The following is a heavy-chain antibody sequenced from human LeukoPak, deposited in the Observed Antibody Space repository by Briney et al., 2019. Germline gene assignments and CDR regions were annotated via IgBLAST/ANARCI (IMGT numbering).Heavy chain of an antibody. Sequence: SETLSLTCAVYGGSFSGYYWSWIRQPPGKGLEWIGEINHSGSTNYNPSLKSRVTMSVDTSKNQFSLKLSSVTAADTAVYYCATYSGYDLYYFDYWGQGTLVPVSS. CDR3: ATYSGYDLYYFDY. V-gene: IGHV4-34*01. D-gene: IGHD5-12*01. CDR2: INHSGST. CDR1: GGSFSGYY. J-gene: IGHJ4*02.